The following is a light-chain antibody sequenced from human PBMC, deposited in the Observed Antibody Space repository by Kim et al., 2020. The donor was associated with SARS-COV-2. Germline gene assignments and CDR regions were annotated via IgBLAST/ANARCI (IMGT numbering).Light chain of an antibody. J-gene: IGLJ3*02. CDR2: QYS. CDR3: QAWDSSTNWV. CDR1: KLGDKY. Sequence: PGQQASVTCTGDKLGDKYACWYQQKPGQSPVLVIYQYSKRPSGIPERFSGSNSGNTATLTISGTQAMDEADYYCQAWDSSTNWVFGGGTQLTVL. V-gene: IGLV3-1*01.